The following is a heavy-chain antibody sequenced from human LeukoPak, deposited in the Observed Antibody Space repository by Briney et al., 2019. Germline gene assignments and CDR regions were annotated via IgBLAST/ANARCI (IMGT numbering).Heavy chain of an antibody. CDR1: GGSINSSHYY. J-gene: IGHJ4*02. D-gene: IGHD3-22*01. CDR3: ARRRYDSGGYPH. V-gene: IGHV4-39*01. CDR2: VYYSGST. Sequence: SETLSLTCTVSGGSINSSHYYWGWIRQPPGKGLEWIGSVYYSGSTYYNLFLKSRVSITVDTSKNQFYLKLSSVTAADTAVYYCARRRYDSGGYPHWGQGTLVTVSS.